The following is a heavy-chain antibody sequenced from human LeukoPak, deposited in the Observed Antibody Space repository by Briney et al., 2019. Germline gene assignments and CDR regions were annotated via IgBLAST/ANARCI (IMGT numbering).Heavy chain of an antibody. V-gene: IGHV4-59*01. D-gene: IGHD3-3*01. CDR1: GGSISSYY. CDR3: ARASTYDFWSGYYPQNFDY. Sequence: PSETLSLTCTASGGSISSYYWSWIRQPPGKGLEWIGYIYYSGSTNYNPSLKSRVTISVDTSKNQFSLKLSSVTAADTAVYYCARASTYDFWSGYYPQNFDYWGQGTLVTVSS. J-gene: IGHJ4*02. CDR2: IYYSGST.